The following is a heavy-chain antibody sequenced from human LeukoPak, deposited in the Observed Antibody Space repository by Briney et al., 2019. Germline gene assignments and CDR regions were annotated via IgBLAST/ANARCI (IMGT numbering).Heavy chain of an antibody. CDR1: DGSFSGYY. J-gene: IGHJ4*02. D-gene: IGHD3-9*01. CDR3: TRGEVTGYYLY. CDR2: INHSGST. Sequence: SETLSLTCGVSDGSFSGYYWTWIRQPPGKGLEWIGEINHSGSTNYNPSLKSRVTISVDTSKKQFSLKLNSVTAEDTAVYYCTRGEVTGYYLYWGQGTLVTVSS. V-gene: IGHV4-34*01.